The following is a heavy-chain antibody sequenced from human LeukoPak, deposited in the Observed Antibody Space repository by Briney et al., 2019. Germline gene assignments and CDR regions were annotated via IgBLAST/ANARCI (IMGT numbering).Heavy chain of an antibody. Sequence: SETLSLTCTVSGGSISSYYWSWIRQPPGKGLEWIGSIYYSGSTYYNPSLKSRVTISVDTSKNQFSLKLSSVTAADTAVYYCARLGFGYSYFDYWGQGTLVTVSS. D-gene: IGHD2-15*01. CDR1: GGSISSYY. CDR2: IYYSGST. J-gene: IGHJ4*02. V-gene: IGHV4-59*05. CDR3: ARLGFGYSYFDY.